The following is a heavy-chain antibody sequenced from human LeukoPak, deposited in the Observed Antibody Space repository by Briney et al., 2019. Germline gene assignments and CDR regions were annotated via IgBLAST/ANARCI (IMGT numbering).Heavy chain of an antibody. D-gene: IGHD6-19*01. J-gene: IGHJ4*02. CDR3: ARHERYGAVAGPVSIDY. CDR1: GGSISSYY. Sequence: SETLSLTCTVSGGSISSYYWGWIRQPPGKGLEWIGSIYYSGSTYYNPSLKSRVTISVDTSKNQFSLKLSSVTAADTAVYYCARHERYGAVAGPVSIDYWGQGTLVTVSS. V-gene: IGHV4-39*01. CDR2: IYYSGST.